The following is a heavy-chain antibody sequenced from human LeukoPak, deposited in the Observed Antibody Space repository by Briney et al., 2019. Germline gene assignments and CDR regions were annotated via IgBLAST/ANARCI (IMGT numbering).Heavy chain of an antibody. D-gene: IGHD3-22*01. Sequence: SETLSLTCTVSGGSIRSSYYYWGWIRQPPGKGLEWIGSIYDSGSTYYNPSLKSRVTISVDTSKNQFSLKLSSVTAADTAVYYCARGLHYYDSSGYLPTDCGMDVWGQGTTVTVSS. V-gene: IGHV4-39*07. CDR1: GGSIRSSYYY. J-gene: IGHJ6*02. CDR3: ARGLHYYDSSGYLPTDCGMDV. CDR2: IYDSGST.